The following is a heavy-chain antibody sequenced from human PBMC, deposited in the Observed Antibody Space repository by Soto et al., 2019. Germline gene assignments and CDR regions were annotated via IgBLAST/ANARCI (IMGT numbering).Heavy chain of an antibody. D-gene: IGHD1-1*01. CDR2: INPSGGST. Sequence: ASVKVSCKASGYTFTSYYMHWVRQAPGQGLEWMGIINPSGGSTSYAQKFQGRVTMTRDTSTSTVYMELSSLRSEDTAVYYCARDESRQGVELEPTDYWGQGTLVTVSS. V-gene: IGHV1-46*03. CDR1: GYTFTSYY. J-gene: IGHJ4*02. CDR3: ARDESRQGVELEPTDY.